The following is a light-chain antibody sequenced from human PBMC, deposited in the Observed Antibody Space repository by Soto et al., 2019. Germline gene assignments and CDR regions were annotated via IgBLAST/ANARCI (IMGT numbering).Light chain of an antibody. CDR3: QPGHNWPLS. CDR2: SAS. CDR1: QSISTE. Sequence: EIVMTQSPATLSVSPGERATLSCRASQSISTELAWYQQKPGQPPRLLIYSASTRATGVPARFTGSGSGSEFTLTISGLQSEDFAVDYCQPGHNWPLSFGQGTRLEI. V-gene: IGKV3-15*01. J-gene: IGKJ2*01.